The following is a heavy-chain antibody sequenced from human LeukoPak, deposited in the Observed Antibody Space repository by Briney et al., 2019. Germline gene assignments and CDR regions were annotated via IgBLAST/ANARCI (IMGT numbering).Heavy chain of an antibody. V-gene: IGHV1-8*02. D-gene: IGHD1-26*01. Sequence: ASVKVSCKASGYTFTNYDIHWVRQATGQGLEWMGWMNPNSGSTGYPQKFRGRVTMTRDTSIGTAYMELSSLRSEDTAVYYCARGLGSPSENWYFDLWGRGSLVTVSS. J-gene: IGHJ2*01. CDR2: MNPNSGST. CDR3: ARGLGSPSENWYFDL. CDR1: GYTFTNYD.